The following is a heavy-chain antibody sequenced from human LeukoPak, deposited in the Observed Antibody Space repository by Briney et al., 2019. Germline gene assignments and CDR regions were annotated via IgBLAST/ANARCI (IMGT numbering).Heavy chain of an antibody. CDR3: AKDPLRWLQPRGY. Sequence: PRRTLRPSCALSGLAFSIDAISSVHQAPGRRQEWVSAISGTVGRTYYADSVKGRFTISRDNSKNTVYLEMNSLRAEDTGVYYCAKDPLRWLQPRGYWGQGSLVTVSS. CDR1: GLAFSIDA. CDR2: ISGTVGRT. D-gene: IGHD5-24*01. V-gene: IGHV3-23*01. J-gene: IGHJ4*02.